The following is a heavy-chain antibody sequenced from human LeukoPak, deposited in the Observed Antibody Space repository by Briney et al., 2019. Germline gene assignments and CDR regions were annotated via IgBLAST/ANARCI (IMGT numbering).Heavy chain of an antibody. CDR3: ARVTGTLLRYMDV. Sequence: PSETLSLTCAVYGGSFSDYYWSWIRQPPGKGREWIGEINQSGSTNYNPSLKSRVTISVDTSKNQFSLKLSSVTAADTAVYYCARVTGTLLRYMDVWGKGTTVTVSS. D-gene: IGHD1-1*01. CDR2: INQSGST. CDR1: GGSFSDYY. J-gene: IGHJ6*03. V-gene: IGHV4-34*01.